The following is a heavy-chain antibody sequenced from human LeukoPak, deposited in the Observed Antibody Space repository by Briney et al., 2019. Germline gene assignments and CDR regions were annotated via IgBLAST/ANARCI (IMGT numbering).Heavy chain of an antibody. V-gene: IGHV1-69*01. J-gene: IGHJ4*02. CDR1: GYSFTSYW. Sequence: QISCKGSGYSFTSYWIGWVRQAPGQGLEWMGGIIPIFGTANYAQKFQGRVTITADESTSTAYMELSSLRSEDTAVYYCASNEVGASSWYGYWGQGTLVTVSS. CDR2: IIPIFGTA. CDR3: ASNEVGASSWYGY. D-gene: IGHD6-13*01.